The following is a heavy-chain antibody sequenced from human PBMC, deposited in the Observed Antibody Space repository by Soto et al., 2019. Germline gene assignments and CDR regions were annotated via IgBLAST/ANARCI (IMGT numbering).Heavy chain of an antibody. Sequence: QVTLKESGPVLVKPTETLTLTCTVSGFSLSNARMGVSWIRQPPGKALEWLAHIFSNDEKSYSTSLKSRLTISQDTSKSQVVLTMTNMDPVDTATYYCARILRSFMITFGGVIVHYYFDYWGQGTLVTVSS. V-gene: IGHV2-26*01. D-gene: IGHD3-16*02. CDR1: GFSLSNARMG. CDR3: ARILRSFMITFGGVIVHYYFDY. CDR2: IFSNDEK. J-gene: IGHJ4*02.